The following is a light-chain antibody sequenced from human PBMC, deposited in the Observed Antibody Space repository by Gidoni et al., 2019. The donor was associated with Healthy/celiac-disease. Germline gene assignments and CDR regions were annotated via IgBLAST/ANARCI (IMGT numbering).Light chain of an antibody. Sequence: DIQMTKAPSSLSASVGDRVTITCRASQSMSSYLNWYQQKPGKAPKLLIYAASSLQSGVPSRFSGSGSGTDFTRTISSLQPEDFATYYCQPSYSTPRTFGQGTRLEI. J-gene: IGKJ5*01. CDR2: AAS. V-gene: IGKV1-39*01. CDR3: QPSYSTPRT. CDR1: QSMSSY.